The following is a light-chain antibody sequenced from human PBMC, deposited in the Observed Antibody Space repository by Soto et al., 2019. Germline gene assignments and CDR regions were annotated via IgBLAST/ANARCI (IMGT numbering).Light chain of an antibody. CDR1: SGDVGGYNY. Sequence: QSALTQPASVSGSPGQSITISCTGTSGDVGGYNYVSWYQQHPGKAPKLMIYEVTNRPSGVSNRFSGSKSGNTASLTISGLQAEDEADYYCSSYAGSNNYVFGSGTKLTVL. J-gene: IGLJ1*01. CDR3: SSYAGSNNYV. V-gene: IGLV2-14*01. CDR2: EVT.